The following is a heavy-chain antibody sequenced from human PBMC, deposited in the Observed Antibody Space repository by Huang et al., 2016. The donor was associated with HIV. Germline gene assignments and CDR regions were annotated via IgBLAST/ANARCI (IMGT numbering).Heavy chain of an antibody. J-gene: IGHJ4*02. D-gene: IGHD3-22*01. V-gene: IGHV1-69*13. CDR3: ARARGYYDSSVSYYFDY. CDR1: GGTFSSYA. CDR2: IIPIVGTA. Sequence: QVQLVQSGAEVKKPGSSVKVSCKASGGTFSSYAISWVRQAPGQGLEWRGGIIPIVGTANDAQKFQGRVTITADESTSTAYMELSSLRSEDTAVYYCARARGYYDSSVSYYFDYWGQGTPVTVSS.